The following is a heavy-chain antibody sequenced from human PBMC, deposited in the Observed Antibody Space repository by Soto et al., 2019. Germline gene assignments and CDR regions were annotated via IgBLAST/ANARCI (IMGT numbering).Heavy chain of an antibody. V-gene: IGHV1-2*02. CDR2: INPNSGGT. Sequence: ASVKVSCKASGYTFTGYYMHWVRQAPGQGLEWMGWINPNSGGTNYAQKFQGRVTMTRDTSISTAYMELSRLRSDDTAVYYCASGADILRFLEGSQGGCFDYWGQGTLVTVSS. CDR3: ASGADILRFLEGSQGGCFDY. D-gene: IGHD3-3*01. J-gene: IGHJ4*02. CDR1: GYTFTGYY.